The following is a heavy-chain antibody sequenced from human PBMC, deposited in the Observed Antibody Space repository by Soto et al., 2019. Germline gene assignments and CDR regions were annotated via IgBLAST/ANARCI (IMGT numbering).Heavy chain of an antibody. Sequence: QVQLVQSGAEVKKPGASVKVSCKASGYTFTGYYMHWVRQAPGQGLEWMGWINPNSGGTNYAQKFQGRVTMTRDTSISTAYMELSRLRSDDTAVYYCARIRIMSIRSYYGMDVWGQGTTVTVSS. CDR1: GYTFTGYY. J-gene: IGHJ6*02. CDR3: ARIRIMSIRSYYGMDV. V-gene: IGHV1-2*02. CDR2: INPNSGGT. D-gene: IGHD3-16*01.